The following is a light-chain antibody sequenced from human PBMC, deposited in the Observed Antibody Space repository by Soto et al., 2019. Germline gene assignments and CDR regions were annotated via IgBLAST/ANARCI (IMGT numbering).Light chain of an antibody. Sequence: DIQMTQSPSTLSASVGDRVTITCRASQSISSWLAWYQQKPGKAPKLLIYKASSLESGVPSRFSGSASGTEFTLTISSLQPDDFATYYCQHYNSYLWTFGQGTKVEIK. V-gene: IGKV1-5*03. CDR1: QSISSW. J-gene: IGKJ1*01. CDR3: QHYNSYLWT. CDR2: KAS.